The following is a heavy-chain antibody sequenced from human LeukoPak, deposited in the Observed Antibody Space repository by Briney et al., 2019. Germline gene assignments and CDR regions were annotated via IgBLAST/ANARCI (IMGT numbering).Heavy chain of an antibody. D-gene: IGHD4-17*01. J-gene: IGHJ4*02. Sequence: GASVKVSCKASGGTFSSYAISWVRQAPGQGLEWMGGIIPIFGTANYAQKFQGRVTITADESTSTAYMELSSLRSEDTAVYYCARARTTATPGYYFDYWGQGTLVTVSS. CDR1: GGTFSSYA. CDR3: ARARTTATPGYYFDY. CDR2: IIPIFGTA. V-gene: IGHV1-69*13.